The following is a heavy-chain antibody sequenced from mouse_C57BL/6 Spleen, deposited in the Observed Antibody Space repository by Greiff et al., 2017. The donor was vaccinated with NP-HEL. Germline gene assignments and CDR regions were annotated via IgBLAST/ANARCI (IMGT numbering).Heavy chain of an antibody. D-gene: IGHD2-5*01. CDR1: GYAFSNYW. Sequence: PLQQSGAELVKPGASVKISCKASGYAFSNYWMNWVKQRPGKGLEWIGQIYPGDGDTNYNGKFKGKATLTADKSSSTAYMQLSSLTSEDSAVYFCARGDYSNYGAMDYWGQRTSVTVSS. J-gene: IGHJ4*01. CDR2: IYPGDGDT. CDR3: ARGDYSNYGAMDY. V-gene: IGHV1-80*01.